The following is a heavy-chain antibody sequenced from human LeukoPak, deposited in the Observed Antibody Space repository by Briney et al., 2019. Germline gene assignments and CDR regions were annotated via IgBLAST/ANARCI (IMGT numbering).Heavy chain of an antibody. Sequence: GGSLRLSCASSGFTFSSYAMSWVRQAPGKGLEWVSAISGSGGSTYYADSVKGRFTISRDNSKNTLYLQMNSLRAEDTAVYYCAKDRVYYGDYGFSYYWGQGTLVTVSS. CDR3: AKDRVYYGDYGFSYY. V-gene: IGHV3-23*01. D-gene: IGHD4-17*01. CDR1: GFTFSSYA. J-gene: IGHJ4*02. CDR2: ISGSGGST.